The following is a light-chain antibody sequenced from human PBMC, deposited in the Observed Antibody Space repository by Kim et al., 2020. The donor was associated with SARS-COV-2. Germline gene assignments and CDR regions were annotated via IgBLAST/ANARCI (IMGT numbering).Light chain of an antibody. CDR2: RNN. V-gene: IGLV1-47*01. J-gene: IGLJ1*01. CDR1: RSNIGSNN. CDR3: AAWDDSLSGYV. Sequence: GKSVEIAYSERRSNIGSNNVYRYQQLPGTAPNLLIYRNNQRPSGVPDRFSGSKSGTSASLAISGHRSEDEADYYCAAWDDSLSGYVFGTGTKVTVL.